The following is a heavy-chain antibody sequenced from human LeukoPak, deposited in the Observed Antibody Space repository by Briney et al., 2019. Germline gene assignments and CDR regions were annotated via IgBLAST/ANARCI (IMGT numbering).Heavy chain of an antibody. J-gene: IGHJ4*02. CDR1: GFTFSTYV. CDR2: ISGSGGST. D-gene: IGHD3-22*01. CDR3: ARVQGSSGYSNDY. V-gene: IGHV3-23*01. Sequence: PGGSLRLSCAASGFTFSTYVMSWVRQAPGKGLEWVSGISGSGGSTYYADSVKGRFTISRGNSKSTLYLQMNSLRAEDTAVYYCARVQGSSGYSNDYWGQGTLVTVSS.